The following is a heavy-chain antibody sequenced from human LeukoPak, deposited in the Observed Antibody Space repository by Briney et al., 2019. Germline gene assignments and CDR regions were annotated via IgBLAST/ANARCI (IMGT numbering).Heavy chain of an antibody. CDR1: GYTFTSYG. Sequence: ASVKVSCKASGYTFTSYGISWVRQAPGQGLEWMGRISAYNGNTNYAQKLQGRVTMTTDTSTSTAYMELSSLRSEDTAVYFCAGGWLPKKENWFDPWGQGTLVTVSS. CDR3: AGGWLPKKENWFDP. CDR2: ISAYNGNT. J-gene: IGHJ5*02. D-gene: IGHD6-19*01. V-gene: IGHV1-18*01.